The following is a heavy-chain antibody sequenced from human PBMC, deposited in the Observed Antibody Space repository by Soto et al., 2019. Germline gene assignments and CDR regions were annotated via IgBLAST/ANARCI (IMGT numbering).Heavy chain of an antibody. V-gene: IGHV4-39*01. CDR2: IYYSGST. Sequence: GSLRLSCAASGFTFSSYAMSWVRQAPGKGLEWIGSIYYSGSTYYNPSLKSRVTISVDTSKNQFSLKLSSVTAADTAVYYCARKSSSWYGYWGQGTLVTVSS. CDR1: GFTFSSYA. CDR3: ARKSSSWYGY. J-gene: IGHJ4*02. D-gene: IGHD6-13*01.